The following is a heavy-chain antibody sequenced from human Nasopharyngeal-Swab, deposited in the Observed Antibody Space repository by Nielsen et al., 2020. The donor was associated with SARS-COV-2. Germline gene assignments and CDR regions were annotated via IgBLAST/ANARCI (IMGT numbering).Heavy chain of an antibody. CDR3: VGQSPVGYYYYYMDG. Sequence: GESLKISYTASGFTFSSFWMHWVRQAPGKGLAWVSRFNNDESSTCHADSVQGRFTISRDNAKNTLFLQMNSVRVEDTAVYYYVGQSPVGYYYYYMDGWGTGTTVTVSS. CDR2: FNNDESST. CDR1: GFTFSSFW. D-gene: IGHD1-26*01. V-gene: IGHV3-74*01. J-gene: IGHJ6*03.